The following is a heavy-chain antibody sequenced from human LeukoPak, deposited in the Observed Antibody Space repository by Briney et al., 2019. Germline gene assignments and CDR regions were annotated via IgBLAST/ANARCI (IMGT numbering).Heavy chain of an antibody. V-gene: IGHV4-30-4*02. CDR2: IYYSGIT. CDR1: GGSISSDDYY. D-gene: IGHD1-26*01. CDR3: ARERLIAGATVFDY. J-gene: IGHJ4*02. Sequence: PSETLSLTCTVSGGSISSDDYYWSWIRQPPGKGLEWIGYIYYSGITYYNPSLKSRVTISVDTSSDQFSLKLTSVTAADTAVYFCARERLIAGATVFDYWGQGTLVTVSS.